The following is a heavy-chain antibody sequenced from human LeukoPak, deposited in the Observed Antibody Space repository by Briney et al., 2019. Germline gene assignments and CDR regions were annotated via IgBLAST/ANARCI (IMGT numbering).Heavy chain of an antibody. CDR2: IYYSGST. V-gene: IGHV4-59*01. J-gene: IGHJ4*02. CDR3: AGASYDSSGVH. Sequence: SETLSLTYTVSGGSISSYYWSWIRQPPGKGLEWIGYIYYSGSTNYNPSLKSRVTISVDTSKNQFSLKLSSVTAADTAVDYCAGASYDSSGVHWGQGTLVTVSS. D-gene: IGHD3-22*01. CDR1: GGSISSYY.